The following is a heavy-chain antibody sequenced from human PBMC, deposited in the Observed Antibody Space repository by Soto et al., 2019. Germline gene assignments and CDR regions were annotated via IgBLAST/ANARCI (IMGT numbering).Heavy chain of an antibody. D-gene: IGHD4-17*01. V-gene: IGHV1-69*12. CDR2: IIPIFGTA. CDR3: ARSYGGNLVDPFDY. J-gene: IGHJ4*02. CDR1: GGTFSSYA. Sequence: QVQLVQSGAEVKKPGSSVNVYCKASGGTFSSYALSWVRQAPGQGLEWMGGIIPIFGTANYAQKFQGRVTITADESTSTAYMELSSLRSEDTAVYYCARSYGGNLVDPFDYSGQGTLVTVSS.